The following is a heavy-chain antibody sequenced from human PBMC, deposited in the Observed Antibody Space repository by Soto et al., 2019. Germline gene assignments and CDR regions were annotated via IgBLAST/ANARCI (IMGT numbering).Heavy chain of an antibody. CDR3: ASRYGGNFDY. Sequence: SETLSLTCSVSGGSISSYYWSWIRQPPGKGLEWIGYISYSGSTNYNPSLKSRVTISVDTSKNQFSLKLSSATAADTAVSYCASRYGGNFDYCGRGTLVAVSS. D-gene: IGHD3-16*01. V-gene: IGHV4-59*01. J-gene: IGHJ4*02. CDR2: ISYSGST. CDR1: GGSISSYY.